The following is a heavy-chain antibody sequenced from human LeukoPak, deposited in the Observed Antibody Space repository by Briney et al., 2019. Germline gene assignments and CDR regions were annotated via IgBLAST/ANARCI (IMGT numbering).Heavy chain of an antibody. J-gene: IGHJ4*02. V-gene: IGHV3-23*01. CDR3: AKPIRRIAVAGTNY. CDR1: GFTFSSYA. Sequence: PGGSLRPSCAASGFTFSSYAMSWVRQAPGKGLEWVSAISGSGGSTYYADSVKGRFTISRDDSKNTLYLQMNSLRAEDTAVYYCAKPIRRIAVAGTNYWGQGTLVTVSS. CDR2: ISGSGGST. D-gene: IGHD6-19*01.